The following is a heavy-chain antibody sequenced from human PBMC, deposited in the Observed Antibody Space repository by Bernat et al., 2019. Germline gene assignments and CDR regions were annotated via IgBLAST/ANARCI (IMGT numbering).Heavy chain of an antibody. D-gene: IGHD6-19*01. CDR2: ISYDGRDK. Sequence: VQLVESGGGLVQPGGSLRLSCAASGFTFSSYSMNWVRQAPGKGLEWVALISYDGRDKYYVDSVKGRFTISRDNSKNTLYLQMNSLRDEDTAVYHCVKTEGWLVSRPPFDYWGQGTLVTVSS. CDR1: GFTFSSYS. J-gene: IGHJ4*02. V-gene: IGHV3-30*18. CDR3: VKTEGWLVSRPPFDY.